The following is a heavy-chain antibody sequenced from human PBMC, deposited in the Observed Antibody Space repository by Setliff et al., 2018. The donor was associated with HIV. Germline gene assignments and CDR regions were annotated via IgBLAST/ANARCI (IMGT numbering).Heavy chain of an antibody. V-gene: IGHV5-51*01. CDR3: ARRRDFDILTGRNEAFDI. D-gene: IGHD3-9*01. CDR2: IYPQDSDT. J-gene: IGHJ3*02. CDR1: GYSFSNHW. Sequence: GESLKISCTGSGYSFSNHWIGWVRQMPGRGLEWVGIIYPQDSDTRYSPSFEGHVTISADTSRYTAYLQWSALKASDTAMYYCARRRDFDILTGRNEAFDIWGQGTMVTVSS.